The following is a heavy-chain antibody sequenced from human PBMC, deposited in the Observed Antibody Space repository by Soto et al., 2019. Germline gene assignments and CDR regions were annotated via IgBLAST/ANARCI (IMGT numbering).Heavy chain of an antibody. J-gene: IGHJ5*02. V-gene: IGHV4-30-4*01. CDR1: GGSISSGDYY. D-gene: IGHD4-17*01. CDR2: IYYSGNT. CDR3: ARVHYGDYARNWFDP. Sequence: QVQLQESGPGLVKPSQTLSLTCTVSGGSISSGDYYWTWIRQPPGKGLEWIGYIYYSGNTYYNPTLKSRVTVPVNTSKNQFSLKLNSATAADTAVYYCARVHYGDYARNWFDPWGQGTLVTVSS.